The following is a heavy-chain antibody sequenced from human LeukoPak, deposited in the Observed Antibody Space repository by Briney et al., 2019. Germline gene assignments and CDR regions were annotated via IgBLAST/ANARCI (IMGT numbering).Heavy chain of an antibody. CDR3: ASTIDSGGNYFDY. J-gene: IGHJ4*02. V-gene: IGHV4-30-2*01. Sequence: SQTLSLTCAVSGGSISSGGYSWSWIRQPPGKGLEWIGYIYHNGSTYYNPSLKSRVTISVDRSKNQFSLKLSSVTAADTAVYYCASTIDSGGNYFDYWGQGTLVTVSS. CDR2: IYHNGST. D-gene: IGHD2-15*01. CDR1: GGSISSGGYS.